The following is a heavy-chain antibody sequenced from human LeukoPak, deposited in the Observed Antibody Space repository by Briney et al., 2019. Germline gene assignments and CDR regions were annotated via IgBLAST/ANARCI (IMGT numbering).Heavy chain of an antibody. D-gene: IGHD3-22*01. Sequence: ASVKASCKASGYTFSNYGITWVRQAPGPGLEGMGWIIAYNGNTKYAQKFQGRVTMTTDTSTSTAYMELRRLTSDDTAVYYCAREGYYDTSGYSQIKYYYSAMDVWGQGTTVTVSS. CDR3: AREGYYDTSGYSQIKYYYSAMDV. CDR1: GYTFSNYG. CDR2: IIAYNGNT. J-gene: IGHJ6*02. V-gene: IGHV1-18*01.